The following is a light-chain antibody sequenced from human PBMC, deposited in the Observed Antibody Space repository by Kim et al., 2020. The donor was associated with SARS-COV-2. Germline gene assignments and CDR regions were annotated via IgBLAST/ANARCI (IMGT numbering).Light chain of an antibody. CDR1: RDISNY. CDR2: DAS. V-gene: IGKV1-33*01. CDR3: QQYDNIPYS. Sequence: SASVGDRVNITCQASRDISNYLNWYQQKPGKAPNLLIHDASKLETGVPSRFSGSGSGTEFTLTITGLRPEDFATYYCQQYDNIPYSFGQGTKLEI. J-gene: IGKJ2*03.